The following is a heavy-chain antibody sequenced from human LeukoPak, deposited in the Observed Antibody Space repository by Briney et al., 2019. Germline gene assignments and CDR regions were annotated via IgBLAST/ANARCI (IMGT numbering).Heavy chain of an antibody. CDR1: GFTFSDYS. CDR2: ITSSSDSI. J-gene: IGHJ4*02. Sequence: GGSLRLSCAASGFTFSDYSMNWVRQAPGKGLEWVSWITSSSDSIYYADSVKGRFTISRDNAKNSLYLQMNSLRDEDTAVYYCVKDTRRDYYGSGLLAYWGQGTLVTVSS. V-gene: IGHV3-48*02. D-gene: IGHD3-10*01. CDR3: VKDTRRDYYGSGLLAY.